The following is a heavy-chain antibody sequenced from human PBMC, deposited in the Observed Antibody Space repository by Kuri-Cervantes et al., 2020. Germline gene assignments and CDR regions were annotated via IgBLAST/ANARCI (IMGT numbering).Heavy chain of an antibody. CDR1: GGSFSGYY. CDR3: ARSVWVTTAFDY. CDR2: INHSGST. V-gene: IGHV4-34*01. J-gene: IGHJ4*02. D-gene: IGHD4-17*01. Sequence: GSLRLSCAVYGGSFSGYYWSWIRQPPGKGLEWIGEINHSGSTNYNPSLKSRVTISVDKSKNQFSLKLSSVTAADTAVYYCARSVWVTTAFDYWGQGTLVTVSS.